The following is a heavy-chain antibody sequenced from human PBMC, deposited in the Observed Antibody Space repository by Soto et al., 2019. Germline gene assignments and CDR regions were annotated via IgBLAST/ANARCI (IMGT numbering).Heavy chain of an antibody. V-gene: IGHV4-4*02. D-gene: IGHD2-21*02. CDR1: GGSVSSRNW. CDR3: ARVPGVVVSADDAFDI. Sequence: QVQLQESGPGLVKPSGTLSLTCAVSGGSVSSRNWWSWFRQSPGKGLEWMGEIYHSGSAHYNPSLKSRATISLDKSKNQFSLRLTSVTAADTAVYYCARVPGVVVSADDAFDIWGPGTRVIVSS. J-gene: IGHJ3*02. CDR2: IYHSGSA.